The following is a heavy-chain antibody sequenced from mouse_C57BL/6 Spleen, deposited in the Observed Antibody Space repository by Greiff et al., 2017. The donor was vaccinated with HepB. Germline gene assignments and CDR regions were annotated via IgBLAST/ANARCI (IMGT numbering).Heavy chain of an antibody. CDR2: ISYDGSN. CDR3: AREGLTVVAPFAY. CDR1: GYSITSGYY. J-gene: IGHJ3*01. V-gene: IGHV3-6*01. Sequence: EVQVVESGPGLVKPSQSLSLTCSVTGYSITSGYYWNWIRQFPGNKLVWMGYISYDGSNNYNPSLKNRISITRDTSKNQFFLKLNSVTTEDTATYYCAREGLTVVAPFAYWGQGTLVTVSA. D-gene: IGHD1-1*01.